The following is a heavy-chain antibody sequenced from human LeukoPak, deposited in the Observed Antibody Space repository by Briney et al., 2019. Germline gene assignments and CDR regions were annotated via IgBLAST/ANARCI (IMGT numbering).Heavy chain of an antibody. CDR3: AGEKPFYDILTGYYSVFDY. CDR2: IYHSGST. D-gene: IGHD3-9*01. Sequence: SETLSLTCTVSGGSISSSSYYWGWIRQPPGKGLEWIGSIYHSGSTYYNPSLKSRVTISVDTSKNQFSLKLSSVTAADTAVYYCAGEKPFYDILTGYYSVFDYWGQGTLVTVSS. V-gene: IGHV4-39*07. J-gene: IGHJ4*02. CDR1: GGSISSSSYY.